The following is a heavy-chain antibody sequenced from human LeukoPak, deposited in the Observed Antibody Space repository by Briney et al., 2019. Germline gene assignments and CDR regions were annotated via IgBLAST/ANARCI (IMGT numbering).Heavy chain of an antibody. CDR1: SYSISSGYY. J-gene: IGHJ5*02. D-gene: IGHD2-15*01. V-gene: IGHV4-38-2*02. CDR3: ARGRIRRSPYNWFDP. CDR2: INHSGST. Sequence: SETLSLTCTVSSYSISSGYYWGWIRQPPGKGLEWIGEINHSGSTNYNPSLKSRVTISVDTSKNQFSLKLSSVTAADTAVYYCARGRIRRSPYNWFDPWGQGTLVTVSS.